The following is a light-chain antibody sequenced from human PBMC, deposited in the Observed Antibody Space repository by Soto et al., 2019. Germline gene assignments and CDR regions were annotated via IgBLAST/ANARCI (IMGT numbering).Light chain of an antibody. V-gene: IGKV3-20*01. CDR1: QSVSSNF. J-gene: IGKJ1*01. CDR2: GAS. Sequence: EIVLTQSPGTLSLSPGERATLSCRASQSVSSNFLAWYQQKPGQAPRLLIYGASNRATGIPDKFNGSGSGTDFTLTISRLEPEDLAMYYCQQYGSSPRTFGHGTRWKSN. CDR3: QQYGSSPRT.